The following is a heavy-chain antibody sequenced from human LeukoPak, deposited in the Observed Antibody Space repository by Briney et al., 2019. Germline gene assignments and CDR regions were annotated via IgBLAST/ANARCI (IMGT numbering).Heavy chain of an antibody. D-gene: IGHD6-25*01. CDR1: GFTFSSYA. J-gene: IGHJ4*02. CDR2: IGGSGDNI. V-gene: IGHV3-23*01. CDR3: ANYMQRSPFDY. Sequence: GGSLRLSCAASGFTFSSYAMKWVRQAPGKGLEWVSVIGGSGDNIHYADSVRGRFTISRDNSKNTLYPQMNSLRAEDTAVYYCANYMQRSPFDYWGQGTLVTVSS.